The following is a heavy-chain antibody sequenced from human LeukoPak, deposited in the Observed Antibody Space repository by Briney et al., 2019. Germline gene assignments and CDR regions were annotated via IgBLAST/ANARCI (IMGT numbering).Heavy chain of an antibody. CDR3: ARGANCYDSSGYYSL. Sequence: SVKVSCKASGGTFSSYAISWVRQAPGQGLEWMGGIIPIFGTANYAQKFQGRVTITTDESTSTAYMELSSLRSEDTAVYYCARGANCYDSSGYYSLWGQGTLVTVSS. J-gene: IGHJ4*02. D-gene: IGHD3-22*01. CDR2: IIPIFGTA. CDR1: GGTFSSYA. V-gene: IGHV1-69*05.